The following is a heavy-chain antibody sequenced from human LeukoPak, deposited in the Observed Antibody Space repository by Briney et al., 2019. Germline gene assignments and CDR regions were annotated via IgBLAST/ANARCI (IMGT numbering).Heavy chain of an antibody. J-gene: IGHJ5*02. V-gene: IGHV4-39*01. D-gene: IGHD3-16*01. CDR2: IYYSGST. CDR1: GGSISSSSYY. Sequence: PSETLSLTCTVSGGSISSSSYYWGWIRQPPGKGLEWIGSIYYSGSTYYNPSLKSRVTISVDTSKNQFSLKLSSVTAADTAVYYCASSYYDYVWGSYPWGQGTLVTVSS. CDR3: ASSYYDYVWGSYP.